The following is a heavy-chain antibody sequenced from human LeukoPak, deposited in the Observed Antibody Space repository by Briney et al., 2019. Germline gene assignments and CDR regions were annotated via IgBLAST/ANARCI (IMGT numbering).Heavy chain of an antibody. CDR2: IYYSGST. D-gene: IGHD3-10*01. CDR1: GGSISSHY. J-gene: IGHJ4*02. CDR3: ARVASGITTSIFFDY. V-gene: IGHV4-59*11. Sequence: SETLSLTCTVSGGSISSHYWSWIRQPPGKGLEWIGYIYYSGSTNYYPSLKSRVTISVDTSKDQFSLKLSSVTAADTAVYYCARVASGITTSIFFDYWGQGTLVTVSS.